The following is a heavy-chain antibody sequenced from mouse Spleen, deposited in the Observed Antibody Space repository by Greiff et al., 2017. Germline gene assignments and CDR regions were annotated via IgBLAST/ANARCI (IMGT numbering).Heavy chain of an antibody. CDR2: IWSGGST. J-gene: IGHJ4*01. CDR1: GFSLTSYG. CDR3: ARDRSLYGNSPMDY. V-gene: IGHV2-2*01. Sequence: QVQLKQSGPGLVQPSQSLSITCTVSGFSLTSYGVHWVRQSPGKGLEWLGVIWSGGSTDYNAAFISRLSISKDNSKSQVFFKMNSLQADDTAIYYCARDRSLYGNSPMDYWGQGTSVTVSS. D-gene: IGHD2-1*01.